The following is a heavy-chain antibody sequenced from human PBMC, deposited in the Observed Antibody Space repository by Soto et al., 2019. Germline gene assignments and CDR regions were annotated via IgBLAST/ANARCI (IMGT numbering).Heavy chain of an antibody. D-gene: IGHD1-7*01. J-gene: IGHJ5*02. CDR1: GGSISSYY. Sequence: TLSLTCTVSGGSISSYYWSWIRQPPGKGLEWIGYIYYSGSTNYNPSLKSRVTISVDTSKNQFSLKLSSVTAADTAVYYCARDRYNWNYGWRWFDPWGQGTLVTVSS. CDR2: IYYSGST. V-gene: IGHV4-59*01. CDR3: ARDRYNWNYGWRWFDP.